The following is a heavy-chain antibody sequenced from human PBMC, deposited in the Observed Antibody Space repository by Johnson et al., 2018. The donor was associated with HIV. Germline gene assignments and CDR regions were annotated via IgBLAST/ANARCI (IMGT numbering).Heavy chain of an antibody. CDR3: AKDLRRGNRREAFDI. CDR2: IWYDGSNK. J-gene: IGHJ3*02. CDR1: GFTFSSYG. D-gene: IGHD1-14*01. Sequence: QVQLVESGGGVVQPGRSLRLSCAASGFTFSSYGMHWVRQAPGKGLEWVAVIWYDGSNKYYADSVKGRFTISRDNSKNTLYLQMNSLRAEDTAVYYCAKDLRRGNRREAFDIWGQGTRVTVSS. V-gene: IGHV3-33*06.